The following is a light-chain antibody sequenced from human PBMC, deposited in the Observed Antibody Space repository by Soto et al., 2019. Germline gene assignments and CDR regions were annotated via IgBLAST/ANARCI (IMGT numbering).Light chain of an antibody. J-gene: IGKJ5*01. CDR3: QQSYSTPIT. CDR1: QTISSW. CDR2: AAS. Sequence: DIQMTQSPASLSSSVRERSTITCRASQTISSWLAWYQQKPGKAPKSLIYAASNLQSGVPSRFSGSGSGTDFTLTISSLQPEDFATYYCQQSYSTPITFGQGTRLEIK. V-gene: IGKV1-39*01.